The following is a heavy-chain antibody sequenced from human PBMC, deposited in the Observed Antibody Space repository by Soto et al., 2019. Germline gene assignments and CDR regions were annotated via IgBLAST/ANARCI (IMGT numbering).Heavy chain of an antibody. J-gene: IGHJ5*02. CDR3: ARAPLIPGLVSAYNWFDP. CDR1: EGTFSSYA. CDR2: IIPIFGTR. V-gene: IGHV1-69*12. Sequence: QVQLVQSGAEVKKPGSSVKVSCKASEGTFSSYAISWVRQAPGQGLEWMGGIIPIFGTRNYAQKFQNRVISGVADYARKLQGRVRIPADESTSTAYMGLSSLRSEDTAVYYCARAPLIPGLVSAYNWFDPWGQGTLVTVSS. D-gene: IGHD3-16*01.